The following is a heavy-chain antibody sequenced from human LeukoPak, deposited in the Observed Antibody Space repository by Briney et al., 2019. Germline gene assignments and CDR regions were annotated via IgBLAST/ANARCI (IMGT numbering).Heavy chain of an antibody. Sequence: PGGSLRLSCAASGFTFSSYAMSWVRQAPGKGLEWVSAISGSGGSTYYADSVKGRFTISRDNSKNTLYLQMNSLRAEDTAVYYCAQTPLWPGIAVAFDYWGQGTLVTVSS. CDR2: ISGSGGST. V-gene: IGHV3-23*01. CDR1: GFTFSSYA. CDR3: AQTPLWPGIAVAFDY. J-gene: IGHJ4*02. D-gene: IGHD6-19*01.